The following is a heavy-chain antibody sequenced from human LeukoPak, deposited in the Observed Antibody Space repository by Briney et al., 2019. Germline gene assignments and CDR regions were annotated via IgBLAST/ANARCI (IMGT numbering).Heavy chain of an antibody. V-gene: IGHV3-30*03. CDR1: GFTLSSFG. D-gene: IGHD6-19*01. CDR3: ARDRTSSGWFFDF. J-gene: IGHJ4*02. Sequence: GRSLRLSCTASGFTLSSFGMHWVRQAPGKGLEWVAVISDDGSNTYYADSVKGRFTISRDNSKNTMYLQMSSLRAEDTAVYYCARDRTSSGWFFDFWGQGILVTVSS. CDR2: ISDDGSNT.